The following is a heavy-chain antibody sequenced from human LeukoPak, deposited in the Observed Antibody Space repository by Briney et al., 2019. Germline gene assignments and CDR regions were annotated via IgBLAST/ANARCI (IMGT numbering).Heavy chain of an antibody. Sequence: PGGSLRLSCAASGFTFSSYEMNWVRQAPGKRLEWVSYISSSGSTIYYADSVKGRFTISRDNAKNSLYLQMNSLRAEDTALYYCAKDSNTYSSGWYTGYYYMDVWGKGTTVTVSS. D-gene: IGHD6-19*01. V-gene: IGHV3-48*03. CDR2: ISSSGSTI. CDR1: GFTFSSYE. J-gene: IGHJ6*03. CDR3: AKDSNTYSSGWYTGYYYMDV.